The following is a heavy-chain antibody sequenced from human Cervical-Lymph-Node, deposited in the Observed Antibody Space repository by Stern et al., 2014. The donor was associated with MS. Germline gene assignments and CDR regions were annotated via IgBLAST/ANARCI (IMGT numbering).Heavy chain of an antibody. CDR2: INPSGGST. CDR3: ARGREVEMATITVDY. Sequence: DQLGESGAEVKKPGASVKVSCKASGYTFTSYYMHWVRQAPGQGLEWMGIINPSGGSTSYAQKFQGRVTMTRDTSTSTVYMELSSLRSEDTAVYYCARGREVEMATITVDYWGQGTLVTVSS. J-gene: IGHJ4*02. CDR1: GYTFTSYY. V-gene: IGHV1-46*01. D-gene: IGHD5-24*01.